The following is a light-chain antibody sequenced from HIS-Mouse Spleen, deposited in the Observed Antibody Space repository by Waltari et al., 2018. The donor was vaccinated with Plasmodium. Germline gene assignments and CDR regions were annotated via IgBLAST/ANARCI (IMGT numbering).Light chain of an antibody. J-gene: IGKJ2*01. Sequence: AIQMTQSPSSLSASVGDRVTITGRASQGIRKELGWYQQKPGKAPKLLISAATSLQSEVPSRFSGSGSGTDFTRTISSLQPEDFATYYCLQDYNYPYTVGQGTKLEIK. V-gene: IGKV1-6*01. CDR1: QGIRKE. CDR3: LQDYNYPYT. CDR2: AAT.